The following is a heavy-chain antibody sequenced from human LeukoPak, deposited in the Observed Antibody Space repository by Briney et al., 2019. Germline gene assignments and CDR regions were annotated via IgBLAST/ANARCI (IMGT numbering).Heavy chain of an antibody. CDR3: ATINRYYYYGMDV. D-gene: IGHD1-14*01. CDR2: IYSGAAT. CDR1: GFTVSSNY. J-gene: IGHJ6*02. V-gene: IGHV3-53*05. Sequence: PGGSLRLSCAASGFTVSSNYMTWVRQAPGKGLEWVSFIYSGAATDYADSVKGRFTISRDNSKNTLYLQMNSLRAEDTAVYYCATINRYYYYGMDVWGQGTTVTVSS.